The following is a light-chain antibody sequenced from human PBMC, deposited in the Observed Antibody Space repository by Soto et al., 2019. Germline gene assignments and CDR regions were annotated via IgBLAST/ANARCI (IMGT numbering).Light chain of an antibody. J-gene: IGKJ3*01. CDR2: GAS. Sequence: EVVLTQSPATLSLSPGERATLSCRANQSVSANYLAWYQQKPGQAPRLLIYGASSRATAIPDRFSGSVSGTDFTLTISRLEPEDFAVFYCHQYGSSPFTFGPGTKVDIK. CDR1: QSVSANY. CDR3: HQYGSSPFT. V-gene: IGKV3-20*01.